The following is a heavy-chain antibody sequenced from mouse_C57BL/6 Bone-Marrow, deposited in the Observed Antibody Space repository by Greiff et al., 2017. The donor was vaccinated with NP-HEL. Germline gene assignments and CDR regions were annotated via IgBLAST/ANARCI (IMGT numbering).Heavy chain of an antibody. CDR3: ARAHYSPDY. Sequence: EVQLQESGPGLVKPSQSLSLTCSVTGYSITSGYYWNWIRQFPGNKLEWMGYISYDGSNNYNPSLKNRISITRDTSKNQFFLKLNSVTTEDTATYYCARAHYSPDYWGQGTSVTVSS. V-gene: IGHV3-6*01. CDR2: ISYDGSN. J-gene: IGHJ4*01. D-gene: IGHD2-12*01. CDR1: GYSITSGYY.